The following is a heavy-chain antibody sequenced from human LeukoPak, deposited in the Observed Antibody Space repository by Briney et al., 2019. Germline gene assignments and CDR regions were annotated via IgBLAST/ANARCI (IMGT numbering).Heavy chain of an antibody. V-gene: IGHV4-30-4*01. D-gene: IGHD3-3*01. Sequence: SETLSLTCTVSGGSISSGDYYWRWIRQPPGKGLEWIGYTYYSGSTYYNPSLKSRVTISVDTSKNQFSLKLSSVTAADTAVYYCAREIQSDYIDYWGQGTLVTVSS. CDR3: AREIQSDYIDY. CDR1: GGSISSGDYY. J-gene: IGHJ4*02. CDR2: TYYSGST.